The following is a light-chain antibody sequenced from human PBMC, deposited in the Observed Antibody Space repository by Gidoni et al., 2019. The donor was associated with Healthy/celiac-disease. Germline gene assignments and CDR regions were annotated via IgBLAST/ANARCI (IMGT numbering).Light chain of an antibody. CDR3: QQYGSSPETT. CDR1: QSVSSSY. J-gene: IGKJ3*01. Sequence: IVLTQSPGTLSLSPGERATLSCRASQSVSSSYLAWYQQKPGQAPRLLIYGASSRATGIPDRFSGSGSGTDFTLTISRLVPEDFAVYYCQQYGSSPETTFGPGTKVEIK. V-gene: IGKV3-20*01. CDR2: GAS.